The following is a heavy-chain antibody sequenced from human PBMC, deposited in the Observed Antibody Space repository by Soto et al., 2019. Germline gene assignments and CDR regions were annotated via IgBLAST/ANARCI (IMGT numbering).Heavy chain of an antibody. CDR2: TYYKSKWNN. D-gene: IGHD6-6*01. Sequence: SQTLSLTCAISGDSVSSNSAAWNWIRQSPSRGLEWLGRTYYKSKWNNDYALSVKSRMTINPDTSKNQFSLKLSSVTAADTAVYYCARFGSSAEGSYYYYGMDVWGQGTTVTVSS. J-gene: IGHJ6*02. V-gene: IGHV6-1*01. CDR1: GDSVSSNSAA. CDR3: ARFGSSAEGSYYYYGMDV.